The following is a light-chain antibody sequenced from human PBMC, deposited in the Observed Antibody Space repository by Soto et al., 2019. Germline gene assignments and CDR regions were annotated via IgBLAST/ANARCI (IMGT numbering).Light chain of an antibody. CDR1: SSDVGNYNL. J-gene: IGLJ3*02. V-gene: IGLV2-23*02. CDR3: CSYAGRSTLV. Sequence: QSALTQPASVSGSPGQSITISCTGTSSDVGNYNLVSWYQQHPGKAPNLMIYEVSERPSGVSNRFSGSKSGTMASLTISGLQADDEADYYCCSYAGRSTLVFGGGTKLTVL. CDR2: EVS.